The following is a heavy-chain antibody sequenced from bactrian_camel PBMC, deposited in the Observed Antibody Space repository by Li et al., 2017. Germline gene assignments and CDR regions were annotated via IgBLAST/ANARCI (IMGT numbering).Heavy chain of an antibody. CDR3: AAVRYGGSWYPLCRARSADFGY. Sequence: HVQLVESGGGSVQAGGSLRLSCGASGYTYSSNCMGWFRQAPGKEREGVAQIDHLRMPHYADSVKGRFTISRDNAKNTLYLHMNSLKPEDTAMYYCAAVRYGGSWYPLCRARSADFGYWGQGTQVTVS. CDR1: GYTYSSNC. CDR2: IDHLRMP. J-gene: IGHJ6*01. D-gene: IGHD6*01. V-gene: IGHV3S53*01.